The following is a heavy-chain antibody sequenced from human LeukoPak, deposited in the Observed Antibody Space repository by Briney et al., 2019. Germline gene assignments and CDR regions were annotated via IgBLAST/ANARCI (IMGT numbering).Heavy chain of an antibody. V-gene: IGHV5-51*01. CDR1: GDTFTHQW. J-gene: IGHJ4*02. Sequence: GESLKISCKASGDTFTHQWIGWVRQTSGSGLEWMGIIYPRDSDTRYSPSFQGHASISAATSINTAYLECSAPAPSDPAIYYWARHSDVIGAIWGQGTLVTVPP. CDR3: ARHSDVIGAI. CDR2: IYPRDSDT. D-gene: IGHD3-10*01.